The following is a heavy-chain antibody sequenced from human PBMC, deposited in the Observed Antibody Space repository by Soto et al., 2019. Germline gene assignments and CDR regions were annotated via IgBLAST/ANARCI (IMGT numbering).Heavy chain of an antibody. Sequence: ASVKVSCKVSGHSFTGHYMHWVRQAPGQGLEWMGWINPNSGDTNYARKFQGRVTMTRDTSIKTVYMELSSLRSDDTAVYYCARALIGFLDWLPDNYYYGMDVWGQGTTVTVS. V-gene: IGHV1-2*02. J-gene: IGHJ6*02. D-gene: IGHD3-3*02. CDR3: ARALIGFLDWLPDNYYYGMDV. CDR1: GHSFTGHY. CDR2: INPNSGDT.